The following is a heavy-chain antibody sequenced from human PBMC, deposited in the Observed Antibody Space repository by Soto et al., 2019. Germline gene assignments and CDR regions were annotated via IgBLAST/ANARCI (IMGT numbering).Heavy chain of an antibody. CDR1: GGTFSSYA. J-gene: IGHJ6*02. D-gene: IGHD3-3*01. V-gene: IGHV1-69*01. Sequence: QVQLVQSGAEVKKPGSSVKVSCKASGGTFSSYAVSWVRQAPGQGLEWMGGIIPIFGTANYAQKFQGRVTITADESTSTAYMELSSLRSEDTAVYYCARALTIFGVVMPLSGMDVWGQGTTVTVSS. CDR3: ARALTIFGVVMPLSGMDV. CDR2: IIPIFGTA.